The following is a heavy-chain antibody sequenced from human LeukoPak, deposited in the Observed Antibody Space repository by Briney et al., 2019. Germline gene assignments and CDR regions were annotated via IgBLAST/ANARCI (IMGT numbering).Heavy chain of an antibody. CDR3: ARGGRRYYDSSNTLDTDY. CDR2: MSPNSGNT. D-gene: IGHD3-22*01. Sequence: ASVKVSCTAAGYTFTSYDINWGRQATGQGLEWMGWMSPNSGNTGYAQKFQGRVTMTRNTSTSTDYKELSSLRSEDTAVYYRARGGRRYYDSSNTLDTDYWGQGTLVTVSS. CDR1: GYTFTSYD. V-gene: IGHV1-8*01. J-gene: IGHJ4*02.